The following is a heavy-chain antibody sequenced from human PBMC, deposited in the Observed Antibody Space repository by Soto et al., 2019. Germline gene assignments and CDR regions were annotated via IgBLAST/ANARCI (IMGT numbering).Heavy chain of an antibody. CDR3: ASRGTSYYFDF. D-gene: IGHD6-6*01. CDR1: GLTFSTYS. V-gene: IGHV3-48*01. CDR2: ISSSRNII. Sequence: EVQLVESGGGLIQPGGSLRLSCAASGLTFSTYSMNWVRQAPGKGLEWVSYISSSRNIIYYADSVKGRFPISRDNAKNSLYLQMNSLRAEDTAGYYCASRGTSYYFDFWGQGTLVTVSS. J-gene: IGHJ4*02.